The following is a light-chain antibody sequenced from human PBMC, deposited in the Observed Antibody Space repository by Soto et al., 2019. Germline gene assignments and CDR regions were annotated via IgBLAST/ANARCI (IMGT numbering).Light chain of an antibody. J-gene: IGKJ5*01. Sequence: DIQMTQSPSSLSASVGDRVTITCRASQGISTYLNWYQQKPGKAPKLLIYAASSLQSGVPSRFSGSGSETDFTLTISSLQPEDFATYSCQQSYSTTWTFGQGTRLEI. CDR2: AAS. CDR3: QQSYSTTWT. V-gene: IGKV1-39*01. CDR1: QGISTY.